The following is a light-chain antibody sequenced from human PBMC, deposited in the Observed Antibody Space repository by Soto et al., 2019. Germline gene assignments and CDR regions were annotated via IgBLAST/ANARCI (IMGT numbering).Light chain of an antibody. J-gene: IGKJ5*01. CDR3: HQYNNWPKT. CDR2: EAS. V-gene: IGKV3-15*01. Sequence: IVLTQSPATLSLPPWERATLSCRASQSISSYLAWYQQKPGQAPRLLIYEASTRATGISARFSGSGSGTEFTLTISSLQSEDFAVYYCHQYNNWPKTFGQGTRLEIK. CDR1: QSISSY.